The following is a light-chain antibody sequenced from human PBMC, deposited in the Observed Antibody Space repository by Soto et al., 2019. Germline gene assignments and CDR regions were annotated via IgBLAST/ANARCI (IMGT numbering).Light chain of an antibody. V-gene: IGLV1-44*01. CDR2: SNN. CDR3: QPYDSSLSGTHYV. CDR1: SSNIGSNT. Sequence: QSVLTQPPSASGTPGQRVTISCSGSSSNIGSNTVNWYQQLPGTAPKLLIYSNNQRPSGVPDRFSGSKSGTSASLAISGLQSEDEADYYCQPYDSSLSGTHYVFGTGTKVTVL. J-gene: IGLJ1*01.